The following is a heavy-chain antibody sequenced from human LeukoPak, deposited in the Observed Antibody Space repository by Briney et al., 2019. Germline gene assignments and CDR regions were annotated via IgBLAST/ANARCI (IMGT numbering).Heavy chain of an antibody. CDR3: ARLQSIAAAAYDAFDI. CDR1: GGSISSYY. J-gene: IGHJ3*02. CDR2: IYYSGST. Sequence: PSETLSLTCTVSGGSISSYYWSWIRQPPGKGLEWIGYIYYSGSTNYNPSLKSRVTISVDTSKNQFSLKLSSVTAADTAVYYCARLQSIAAAAYDAFDIWGQGTMVTVSS. D-gene: IGHD6-13*01. V-gene: IGHV4-59*08.